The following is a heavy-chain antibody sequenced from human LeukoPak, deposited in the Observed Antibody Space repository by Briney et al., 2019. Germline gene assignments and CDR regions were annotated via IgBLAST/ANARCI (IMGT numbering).Heavy chain of an antibody. CDR2: IYPGDSDT. CDR1: GYSFTSYW. CDR3: ARHLDTALTSDGFDI. D-gene: IGHD5-18*01. Sequence: GESLKISCKGSGYSFTSYWIGWVRQMPGKGLEWMRIIYPGDSDTRYSPSFQGQVTIPADKSISTAYLQWSSLKASDTAIYYCARHLDTALTSDGFDIWGQGTMVTVSS. J-gene: IGHJ3*02. V-gene: IGHV5-51*01.